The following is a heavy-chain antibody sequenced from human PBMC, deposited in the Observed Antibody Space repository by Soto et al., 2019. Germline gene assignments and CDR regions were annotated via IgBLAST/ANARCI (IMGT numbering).Heavy chain of an antibody. CDR2: IIPILGIA. D-gene: IGHD2-2*01. CDR3: ASLRYCSSTSCSYGMDV. Sequence: QVQLVQSGAEVKKPGSSVKVSCKASGGTFSSYTISWVRQAPGQGLEWMGRIIPILGIANYAQKFQGRVTITADKSTSTAYMELSSPRSEDTAVYYCASLRYCSSTSCSYGMDVWGQGTTVTVSS. J-gene: IGHJ6*02. V-gene: IGHV1-69*02. CDR1: GGTFSSYT.